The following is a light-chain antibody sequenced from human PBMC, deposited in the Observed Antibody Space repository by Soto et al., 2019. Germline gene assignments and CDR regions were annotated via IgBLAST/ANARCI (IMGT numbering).Light chain of an antibody. V-gene: IGKV1-33*01. Sequence: DIKMTQSPSSLSTSVGDRVTITCQASQDISNYLNWYQQKPGKAPKLLIYDASNLETGVPSRFSGSGSGTDFTFTISSLQPEDIATYYCQQYDNLPRGTFGGGTKVEIK. CDR2: DAS. J-gene: IGKJ4*01. CDR3: QQYDNLPRGT. CDR1: QDISNY.